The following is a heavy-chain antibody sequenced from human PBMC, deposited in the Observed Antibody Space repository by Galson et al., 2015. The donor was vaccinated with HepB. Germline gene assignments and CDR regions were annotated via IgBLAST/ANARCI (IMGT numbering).Heavy chain of an antibody. V-gene: IGHV1-18*04. CDR2: ISADSGRT. CDR1: GYTFTSNG. D-gene: IGHD2-15*01. CDR3: SRDRSHSLDF. J-gene: IGHJ4*02. Sequence: SVKVSCKAAGYTFTSNGISWVRQAPGRGLEWVGWISADSGRTTYAWRLLGRLTLTTDTSTSTAYMELRSLRSDDTAIYYCSRDRSHSLDFWGQGTLVTVSS.